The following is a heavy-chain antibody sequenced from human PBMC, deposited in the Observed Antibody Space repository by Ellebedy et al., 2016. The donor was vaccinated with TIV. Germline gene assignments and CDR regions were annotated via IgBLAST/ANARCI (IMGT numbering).Heavy chain of an antibody. D-gene: IGHD2-15*01. J-gene: IGHJ4*02. CDR3: ARVGEVAATPCSY. CDR2: IYPGDSAT. V-gene: IGHV5-51*01. Sequence: GESLKISCKGSGYSFTTYWIGWVRQMSGKGLEWKGIIYPGDSATRYSPSFQGQVTISADKSISTAYLQWSSLTASDTAMYYCARVGEVAATPCSYWGQGTLVTVSS. CDR1: GYSFTTYW.